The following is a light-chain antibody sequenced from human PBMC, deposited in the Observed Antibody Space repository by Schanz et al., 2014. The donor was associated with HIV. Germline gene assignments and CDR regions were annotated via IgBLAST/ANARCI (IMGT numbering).Light chain of an antibody. J-gene: IGKJ4*01. Sequence: EIVLTQSPATLSMSPGERATLSCRASQSVGSVLAWYQQKPGQAPRLLIYDASNRATGIPARFSGSGSGTDFTLIISSLEPEDSAVYYCQQRNNWPLTFGGGTKVQIK. V-gene: IGKV3-11*01. CDR2: DAS. CDR3: QQRNNWPLT. CDR1: QSVGSV.